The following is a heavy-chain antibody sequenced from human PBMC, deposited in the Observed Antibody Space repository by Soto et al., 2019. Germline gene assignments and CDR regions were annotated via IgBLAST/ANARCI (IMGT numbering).Heavy chain of an antibody. CDR3: ARVIDSSGLNWFDP. V-gene: IGHV4-59*01. CDR2: IYYSGST. D-gene: IGHD3-22*01. J-gene: IGHJ5*02. CDR1: GGSISSYY. Sequence: SETLSLTCTVSGGSISSYYWSWIRQPPGKGLEWIGYIYYSGSTNYNPSLKSRVTISVDTSKNRFSLKLSSVTAADTAVYYCARVIDSSGLNWFDPWGQGTLVTVSS.